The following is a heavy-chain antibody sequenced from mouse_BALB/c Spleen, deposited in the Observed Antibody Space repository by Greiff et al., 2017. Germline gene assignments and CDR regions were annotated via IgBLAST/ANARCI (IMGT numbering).Heavy chain of an antibody. CDR1: GYNFTSYW. V-gene: IGHV1-7*01. CDR2: INPSTGYT. J-gene: IGHJ4*01. CDR3: ARDFYYYGSSLYAMDY. D-gene: IGHD1-1*01. Sequence: QVQLKQSGAELAKPGASVKMSCKASGYNFTSYWMHWVKQRPGQGLEWIGYINPSTGYTEYNQKFKDKATLTADKSSSTAYMQLSSLTSEDSAVYYCARDFYYYGSSLYAMDYWGQGTSVTVSS.